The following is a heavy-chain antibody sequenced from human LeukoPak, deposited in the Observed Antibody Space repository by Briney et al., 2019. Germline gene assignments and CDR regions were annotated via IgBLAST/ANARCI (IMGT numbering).Heavy chain of an antibody. CDR3: ARGLGSSWTQRAFDI. V-gene: IGHV4-4*02. D-gene: IGHD6-13*01. CDR2: IYHSGST. J-gene: IGHJ3*02. CDR1: GGSISSGDYY. Sequence: SETLSLTCTVSGGSISSGDYYWSWVRQPPGKGLEWIGEIYHSGSTNYNPSLKSRVTISVDKSKNQFSLKLSSVTAADTAVYYCARGLGSSWTQRAFDIWGQGTMVTVSS.